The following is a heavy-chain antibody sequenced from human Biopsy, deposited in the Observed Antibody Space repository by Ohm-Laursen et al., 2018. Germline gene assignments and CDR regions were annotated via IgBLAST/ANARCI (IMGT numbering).Heavy chain of an antibody. CDR1: GYAFHTYY. Sequence: ASVKVSCNASGYAFHTYYMHWVRQAPGQGLEWLGYINPSGRYTRNAQSFQGRVTMTRDTSTSTVYMELSGLTSDDTAVYYCARPRRTATAIADGLDYWGQGTLVTVSS. J-gene: IGHJ4*02. CDR3: ARPRRTATAIADGLDY. D-gene: IGHD2-21*02. V-gene: IGHV1-46*02. CDR2: INPSGRYT.